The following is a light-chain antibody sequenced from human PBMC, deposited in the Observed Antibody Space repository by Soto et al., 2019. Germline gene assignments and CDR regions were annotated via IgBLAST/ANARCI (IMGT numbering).Light chain of an antibody. J-gene: IGLJ3*02. CDR1: SSDVGGYNH. CDR2: EVS. Sequence: QSVLTQPASVSGSPGQPITISCTGTSSDVGGYNHVSRYQQHPGKAPKFMIYEVSYRPSGVSNRFSGSKSGNTASLTISGLQAEDEADYYCRSYASSSFWVFGGGTQLTVL. V-gene: IGLV2-14*01. CDR3: RSYASSSFWV.